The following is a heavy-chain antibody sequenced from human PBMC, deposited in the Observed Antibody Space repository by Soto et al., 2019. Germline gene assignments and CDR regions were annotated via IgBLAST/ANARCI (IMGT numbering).Heavy chain of an antibody. CDR2: MTFDGSTK. J-gene: IGHJ4*02. CDR3: ASGSDFVN. Sequence: QLVESGGGVVQPGTSLRLSCVASGLPFSTYQMYWVRQAPGKGLEGVAVMTFDGSTKYHADSVRGRFTISRDNSKNTLYLDMRSLRIEDTAVYYCASGSDFVNWGLGILVTVSS. D-gene: IGHD1-26*01. CDR1: GLPFSTYQ. V-gene: IGHV3-30-3*01.